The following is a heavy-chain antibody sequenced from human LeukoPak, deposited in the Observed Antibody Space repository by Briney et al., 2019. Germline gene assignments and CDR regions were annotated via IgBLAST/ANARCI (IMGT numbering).Heavy chain of an antibody. J-gene: IGHJ6*02. CDR1: GGSISSSSYS. CDR3: ARGPRGTMVRSRHGMDV. V-gene: IGHV4-39*07. D-gene: IGHD3-10*01. Sequence: TSETLSLTCTVSGGSISSSSYSWGWIRQPPGKGLEWIGEINHSGSTNYNPSLKSRVTISVDTSKNQFSLKLSSVTAADTAVYYCARGPRGTMVRSRHGMDVWGQGTTVTVSS. CDR2: INHSGST.